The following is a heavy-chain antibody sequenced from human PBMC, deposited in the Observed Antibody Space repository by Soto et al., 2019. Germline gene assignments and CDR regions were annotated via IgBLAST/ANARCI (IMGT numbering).Heavy chain of an antibody. D-gene: IGHD3-22*01. J-gene: IGHJ5*02. Sequence: PSETLSLTCAVSGGSISSGGYSWSWIRQPPGKGLEWIGYIYHSGSTYYNPSLKSRVTISVDRSKHQFSLKLSSVTAADTAVYYCARVYYYDSSQENWFDPWGQGTLVTVSS. CDR2: IYHSGST. V-gene: IGHV4-30-2*01. CDR1: GGSISSGGYS. CDR3: ARVYYYDSSQENWFDP.